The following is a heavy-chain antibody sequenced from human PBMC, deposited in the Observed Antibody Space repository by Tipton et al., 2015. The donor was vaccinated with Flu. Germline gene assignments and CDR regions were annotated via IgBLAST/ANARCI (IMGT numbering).Heavy chain of an antibody. CDR3: ARDGEQWLERWNDY. CDR1: GFTFSRYG. D-gene: IGHD6-19*01. J-gene: IGHJ4*02. Sequence: SLRLSCAASGFTFSRYGMSWVRQAPGRGLEWVAGFSATGGKTYFADSVKGRFTISRDNAKNSLYLQMNSLRTEDTAVYYCARDGEQWLERWNDYWGQGTLVTVSS. V-gene: IGHV3-21*01. CDR2: FSATGGKT.